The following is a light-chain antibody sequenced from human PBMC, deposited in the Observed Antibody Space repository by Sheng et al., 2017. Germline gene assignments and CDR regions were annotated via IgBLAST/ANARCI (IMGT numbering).Light chain of an antibody. J-gene: IGLJ2*01. CDR2: DVS. V-gene: IGLV2-14*01. CDR3: CSYIRSTTPVV. CDR1: SSDVGGYNY. Sequence: QSALTQPASVSGSPGQSITISCTGTSSDVGGYNYVSWYQQYPGKAPKLMIYDVSNRPSGVSNRFSGSKSGNTASLTISGLQAEDEADYYCCSYIRSTTPVVFGGGTKLTVL.